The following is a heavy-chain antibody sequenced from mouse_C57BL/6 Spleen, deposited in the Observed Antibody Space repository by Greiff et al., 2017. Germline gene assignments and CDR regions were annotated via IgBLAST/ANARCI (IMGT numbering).Heavy chain of an antibody. CDR2: IDPEDGDT. J-gene: IGHJ4*01. CDR3: ATNRYSYGYAMGY. D-gene: IGHD2-12*01. Sequence: EVQLQQSGAELVRPGASVKLSCTASGFNIKDYYMHWVKQRPEQGLEWIGRIDPEDGDTEYAPKFQGKATLTADTSSNTAYLQLSSLTSEDTAVYYCATNRYSYGYAMGYWGQGTSVTVSS. CDR1: GFNIKDYY. V-gene: IGHV14-1*01.